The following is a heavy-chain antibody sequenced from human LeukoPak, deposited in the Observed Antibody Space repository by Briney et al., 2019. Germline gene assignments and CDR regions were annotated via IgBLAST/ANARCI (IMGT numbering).Heavy chain of an antibody. CDR3: ARDTDMVRGVIKRASDI. D-gene: IGHD3-10*01. CDR2: IYYSGST. Sequence: SQTLSLTCTVSGGSISSGDYYWSWIRQPPGKGLEWNGYIYYSGSTYYNPSLKSRVTISVDTSKNQFSLKLSSVTAADTAVYYCARDTDMVRGVIKRASDIWGQGTMVTVSS. J-gene: IGHJ3*02. V-gene: IGHV4-30-4*08. CDR1: GGSISSGDYY.